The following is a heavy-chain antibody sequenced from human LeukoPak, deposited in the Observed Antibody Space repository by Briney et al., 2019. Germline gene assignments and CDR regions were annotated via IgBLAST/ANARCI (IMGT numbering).Heavy chain of an antibody. D-gene: IGHD6-6*01. CDR2: IYYSGST. CDR1: AGSIRSYH. J-gene: IGHJ4*02. CDR3: ARVLYSSSKQYYFDY. Sequence: SETLSLTCTVSAGSIRSYHWSWIRQPPGKGLEWIGYIYYSGSTNYNPSLKSRVTISVDTSKNQFSLKLSSVTAADTAVYYCARVLYSSSKQYYFDYWGQGTLVTVSS. V-gene: IGHV4-59*01.